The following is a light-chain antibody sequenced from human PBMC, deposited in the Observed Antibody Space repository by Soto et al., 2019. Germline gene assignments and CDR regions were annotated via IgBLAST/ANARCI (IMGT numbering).Light chain of an antibody. CDR2: GAS. CDR3: QQYNNWPPLT. Sequence: EIVMTQSPATLSVSPGERDTISCRASQSVSSNLAWYQQRPGQAPRLLIYGASTRATGIPARFSGSGSGTEFTLTISSLQSQDFAVYHCQQYNNWPPLTFGGGTKVEIK. CDR1: QSVSSN. V-gene: IGKV3D-15*01. J-gene: IGKJ4*01.